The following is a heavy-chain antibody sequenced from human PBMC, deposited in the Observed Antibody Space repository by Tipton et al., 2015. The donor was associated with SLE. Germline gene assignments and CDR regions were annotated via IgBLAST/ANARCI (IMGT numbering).Heavy chain of an antibody. J-gene: IGHJ4*02. D-gene: IGHD3-10*01. CDR3: AGGFYYGSGTFSDFEY. CDR1: GDPISSTYC. Sequence: GLVKPSETLSLICAVSGDPISSTYCWGWIRQPPGKGLEWIGSAFYSGTTYYNPSLKSRVTISVDKSKSQFSLKLSSVTAADTAVYYCAGGFYYGSGTFSDFEYWGQGTLATVSS. CDR2: AFYSGTT. V-gene: IGHV4-38-2*01.